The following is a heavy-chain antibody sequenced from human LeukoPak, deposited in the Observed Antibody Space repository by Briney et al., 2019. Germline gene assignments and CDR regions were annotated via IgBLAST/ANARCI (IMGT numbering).Heavy chain of an antibody. V-gene: IGHV1-18*01. Sequence: ASVKVSCKASGYTFTSYGISWVRQAPGQGLEWMGWNSAYNGNTNYAQKLQGRVTMTTDTSTSTAYMELRSMRSDDTAVYYCARDLSQSPLYDSSGYSDYWGQGTLVTVSS. J-gene: IGHJ4*02. CDR3: ARDLSQSPLYDSSGYSDY. D-gene: IGHD3-22*01. CDR1: GYTFTSYG. CDR2: NSAYNGNT.